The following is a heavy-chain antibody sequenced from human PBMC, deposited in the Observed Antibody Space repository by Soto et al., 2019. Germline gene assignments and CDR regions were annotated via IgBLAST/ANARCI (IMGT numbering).Heavy chain of an antibody. D-gene: IGHD2-15*01. CDR2: IDPSDSYT. V-gene: IGHV5-10-1*01. CDR3: ARHLVEGYYYYYGMDV. Sequence: GESLKISCKGSGYSFTSYWTSWVRQMPGKGLEWMGRIDPSDSYTNYSPSFQGHVTISADKSISTAYLQWSSLKASDTAMYYCARHLVEGYYYYYGMDVWGQGTKVTVSS. J-gene: IGHJ6*02. CDR1: GYSFTSYW.